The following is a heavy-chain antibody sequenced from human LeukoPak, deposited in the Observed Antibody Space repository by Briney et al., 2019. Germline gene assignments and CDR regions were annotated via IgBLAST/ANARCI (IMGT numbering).Heavy chain of an antibody. J-gene: IGHJ4*02. V-gene: IGHV1-2*02. Sequence: ASVKVCCKASGYNFTDYYIHWVRQAPGQGLEWMGWFNPKSGGTNYAQKFRGRVTMTRDTSISTAYMELSGLRSDDTAVYYCARDSGLGPTWHPFDHWGQGTPVTVSS. D-gene: IGHD1-26*01. CDR2: FNPKSGGT. CDR1: GYNFTDYY. CDR3: ARDSGLGPTWHPFDH.